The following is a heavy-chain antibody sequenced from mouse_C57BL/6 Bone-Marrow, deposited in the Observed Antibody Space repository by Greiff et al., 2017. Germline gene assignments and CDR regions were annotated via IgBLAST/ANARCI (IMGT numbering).Heavy chain of an antibody. CDR1: GFSLTSYG. CDR2: RWSDGST. V-gene: IGHV2-6*03. D-gene: IGHD2-3*01. Sequence: QVQLKQSGPGLVAPSQSLSITCTVSGFSLTSYGVHWVRQPPGTGLEWLVVRWSDGSTTYNSALKSRLSISKDNSKSQVFLKMNSLQTEDTAMYYWARLRFDGYHYAMDYWGQGTSVTVSS. CDR3: ARLRFDGYHYAMDY. J-gene: IGHJ4*01.